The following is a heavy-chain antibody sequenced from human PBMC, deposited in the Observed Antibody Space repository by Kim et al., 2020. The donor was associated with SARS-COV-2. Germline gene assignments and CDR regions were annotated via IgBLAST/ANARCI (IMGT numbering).Heavy chain of an antibody. V-gene: IGHV4-59*08. CDR3: AITGSGLFDY. J-gene: IGHJ4*02. CDR1: GDSIRNYF. D-gene: IGHD5-12*01. Sequence: SETLSLTCTVSGDSIRNYFWSWIRQLPEKGLQWIGYIHYSGSTNYNPSLKSRVTLSVDSSKNQFSLNLNSVTAADTAVYYCAITGSGLFDYWGQGNPVTVSS. CDR2: IHYSGST.